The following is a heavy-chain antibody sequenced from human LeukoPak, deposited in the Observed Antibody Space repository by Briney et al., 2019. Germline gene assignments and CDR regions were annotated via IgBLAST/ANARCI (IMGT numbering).Heavy chain of an antibody. CDR3: AKADGDKPFDY. CDR1: GFTFSSYS. Sequence: PGGSLRLSCAASGFTFSSYSMNWVRQAPGKGLEWVSSISSSSTYIYYADSLKGRFTISRDNAKNTVYLQMNSLRAEDTAVYYCAKADGDKPFDYWGQGTLVTVSS. J-gene: IGHJ4*02. CDR2: ISSSSTYI. D-gene: IGHD4-17*01. V-gene: IGHV3-21*01.